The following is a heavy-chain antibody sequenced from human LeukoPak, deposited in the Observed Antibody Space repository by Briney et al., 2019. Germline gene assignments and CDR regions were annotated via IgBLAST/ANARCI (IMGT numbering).Heavy chain of an antibody. CDR3: ARVFTMVRGVLDAFDI. V-gene: IGHV1-69*13. CDR1: GYSFTSYA. J-gene: IGHJ3*02. Sequence: SMTVSCKASGYSFTSYAISWVRQAPGQGLEWMGGIIPIFGTANYAQKFQGRVTITADESTSTAYMELSSLRSEDTAVYYCARVFTMVRGVLDAFDIWGQGTMAAVSS. D-gene: IGHD3-10*01. CDR2: IIPIFGTA.